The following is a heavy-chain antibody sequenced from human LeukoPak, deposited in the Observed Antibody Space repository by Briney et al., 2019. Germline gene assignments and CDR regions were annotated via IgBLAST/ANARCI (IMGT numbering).Heavy chain of an antibody. J-gene: IGHJ4*02. CDR2: ISSSSSYI. Sequence: GGSLRLSCAASGFTFSSYSMNWVRQAPGKGLEWVSSISSSSSYIYYADSVKGRFTISRDNAKNSLYLQMNSLRAEDTAVYYCARDYIAVAGHPFDYWGQGTLVTVSS. D-gene: IGHD6-19*01. CDR3: ARDYIAVAGHPFDY. V-gene: IGHV3-21*01. CDR1: GFTFSSYS.